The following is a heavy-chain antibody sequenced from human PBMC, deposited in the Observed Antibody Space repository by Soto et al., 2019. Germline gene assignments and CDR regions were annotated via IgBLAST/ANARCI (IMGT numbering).Heavy chain of an antibody. Sequence: SETLSLTCAVYGGSFSGYYWSWIRQPPGKGLEWTGEINHSGSTNCNPSLKSRVTISVDTSKNQFSLKLSSVTAADTAVYYCARLPFSSYYGMDVWGQGTTVTVSS. CDR1: GGSFSGYY. V-gene: IGHV4-34*01. CDR2: INHSGST. J-gene: IGHJ6*02. CDR3: ARLPFSSYYGMDV. D-gene: IGHD2-2*01.